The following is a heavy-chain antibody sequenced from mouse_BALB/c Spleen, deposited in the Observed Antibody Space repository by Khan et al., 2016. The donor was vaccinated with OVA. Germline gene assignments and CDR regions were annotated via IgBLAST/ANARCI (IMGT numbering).Heavy chain of an antibody. CDR1: GFTFSSYS. Sequence: EVQLVESGGDLVKPGGSLKLSCAASGFTFSSYSMSWVRQTPDKRLEWVATISSDGDYTYFPDSVKGRFTISRDNAKNTLNLQMSSLKSEDTALYYGASHLTGSFAYWGQGTLVTGSA. V-gene: IGHV5-6*01. J-gene: IGHJ3*01. CDR3: ASHLTGSFAY. D-gene: IGHD4-1*01. CDR2: ISSDGDYT.